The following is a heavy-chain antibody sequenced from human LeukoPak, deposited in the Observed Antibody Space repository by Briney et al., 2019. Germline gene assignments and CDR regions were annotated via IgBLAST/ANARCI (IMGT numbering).Heavy chain of an antibody. CDR1: GFTFSSYA. D-gene: IGHD1-26*01. CDR3: VKSRRVGANQRGLFDY. J-gene: IGHJ4*02. CDR2: ISYDGSNK. V-gene: IGHV3-30-3*01. Sequence: GGSLRLSCAASGFTFSSYAMHWARQAPGKGLEWVAVISYDGSNKYYADSVKGRFTISRDNSKNTLYLQMNSLRAEDTAVYYCVKSRRVGANQRGLFDYWGQGTLVTVSP.